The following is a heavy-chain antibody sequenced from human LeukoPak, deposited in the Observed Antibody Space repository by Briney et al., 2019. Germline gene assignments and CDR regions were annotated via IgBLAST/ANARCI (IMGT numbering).Heavy chain of an antibody. CDR3: AKDLTAMSYVDY. CDR2: IWYDGSNK. J-gene: IGHJ4*02. CDR1: VFTFSIYG. Sequence: PLRCLRPSSAPSVFTFSIYGMQGVRQAPHKRLRRVAVIWYDGSNKYSADSVKGRFTISRDNSKNTLYLHRTSLRAEDTALYYCAKDLTAMSYVDYRGQGTLVTVSS. V-gene: IGHV3-33*06. D-gene: IGHD5-18*01.